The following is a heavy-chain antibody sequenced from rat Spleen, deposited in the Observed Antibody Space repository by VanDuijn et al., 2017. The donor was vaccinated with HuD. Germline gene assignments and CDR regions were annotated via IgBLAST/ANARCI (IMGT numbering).Heavy chain of an antibody. CDR3: AVAGYGY. V-gene: IGHV5-58*01. CDR1: GFTFSSYW. D-gene: IGHD4-3*01. J-gene: IGHJ2*01. CDR2: IDTDGSRT. Sequence: EVQLVATGGGLVQPGRSLKLSCVASGFTFSSYWLTWIRQAPGKGLEWVSSIDTDGSRTYYPDSVRGRFTISRDNAENTAYLQMNSLWSEDTATYYCAVAGYGYWGQGVVVTVSS.